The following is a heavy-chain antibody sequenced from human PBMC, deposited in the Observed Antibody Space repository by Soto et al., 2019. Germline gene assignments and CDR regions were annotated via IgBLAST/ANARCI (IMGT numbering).Heavy chain of an antibody. D-gene: IGHD2-15*01. Sequence: GGSLRLSCAASGFTFSSYAMSRVRQAPGKGLEWVSAISGSGGSTYYADSVKGRFTISRDNSKNTLYLQMNSLRAEDTAVYYCAKAIYCSRGSCSNYYYYGMVFWGQGTPMTVSS. CDR2: ISGSGGST. J-gene: IGHJ6*02. V-gene: IGHV3-23*01. CDR1: GFTFSSYA. CDR3: AKAIYCSRGSCSNYYYYGMVF.